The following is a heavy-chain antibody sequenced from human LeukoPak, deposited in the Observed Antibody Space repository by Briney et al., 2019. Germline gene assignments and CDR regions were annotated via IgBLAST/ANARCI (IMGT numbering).Heavy chain of an antibody. CDR3: ARLYTVTDY. Sequence: ASXKVSCKASGYTFTSYDINLVQQATGQGLEWMGWMNPNSGNTGYAQKFQGRVTMTRNTSISTVYMELSSLRSEDTAVYYCARLYTVTDYWGQGTLVTVSS. D-gene: IGHD4-17*01. CDR1: GYTFTSYD. V-gene: IGHV1-8*01. CDR2: MNPNSGNT. J-gene: IGHJ4*02.